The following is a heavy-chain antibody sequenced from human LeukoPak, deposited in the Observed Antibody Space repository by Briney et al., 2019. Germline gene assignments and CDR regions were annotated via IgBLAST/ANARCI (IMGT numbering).Heavy chain of an antibody. J-gene: IGHJ6*02. Sequence: PSMKLSRKAYGYTLTNYDINWDRQATEQGLEWMGWRQPNSGRTSLAQKFQGRLTMTADTSISTAYMELSSLTSDDTAVYYCARGPVSTHGMDVWGQGTTVTVSS. D-gene: IGHD6-13*01. CDR1: GYTLTNYD. CDR2: RQPNSGRT. CDR3: ARGPVSTHGMDV. V-gene: IGHV1-8*01.